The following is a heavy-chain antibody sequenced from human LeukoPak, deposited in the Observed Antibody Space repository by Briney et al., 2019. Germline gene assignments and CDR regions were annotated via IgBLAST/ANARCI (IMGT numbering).Heavy chain of an antibody. J-gene: IGHJ6*04. CDR1: GFTFSDYY. D-gene: IGHD3-10*02. CDR3: AELGITMIGGV. CDR2: MSTSDSPI. Sequence: GGSLRLSCAPSGFTFSDYYMNWIREAPGKVLEWVSYMSTSDSPIYYTDSVKGRFTISRDNAKNSLYLQMNSLRAEDTAVYYCAELGITMIGGVWGKGTTVTISS. V-gene: IGHV3-11*04.